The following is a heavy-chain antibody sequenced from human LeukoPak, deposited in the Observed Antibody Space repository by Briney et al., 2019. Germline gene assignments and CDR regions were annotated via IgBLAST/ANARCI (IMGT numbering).Heavy chain of an antibody. J-gene: IGHJ4*02. CDR1: GFTFSSYG. CDR2: IRYDGSNK. D-gene: IGHD1-26*01. V-gene: IGHV3-30*02. Sequence: GGSLRLSCAASGFTFSSYGMHWVRQAPGKGLEWVAFIRYDGSNKYYADFVKGRFTISRDNSKNTLYLQMNSLRAEDTAVYYCAKDTWDEPNFFDYWGQGTLVTVSS. CDR3: AKDTWDEPNFFDY.